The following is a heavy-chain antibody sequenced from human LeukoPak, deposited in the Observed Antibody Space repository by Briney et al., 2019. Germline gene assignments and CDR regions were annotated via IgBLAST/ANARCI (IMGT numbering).Heavy chain of an antibody. Sequence: GGSLRLSCAASGFTVSSNYMSWVRQAPGKGLEWVSVIYSGGSTYYADSVKGRVTISRDNSKNTLYLQMNSLRAEDTAVYYCARDTPLYYYDSSGYHDAFDIWGQGTMVTVSS. CDR3: ARDTPLYYYDSSGYHDAFDI. CDR1: GFTVSSNY. CDR2: IYSGGST. V-gene: IGHV3-66*01. J-gene: IGHJ3*02. D-gene: IGHD3-22*01.